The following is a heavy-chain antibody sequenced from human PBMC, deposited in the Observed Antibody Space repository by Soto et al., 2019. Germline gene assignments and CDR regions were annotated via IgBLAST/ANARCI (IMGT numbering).Heavy chain of an antibody. CDR1: GGSIFRTSW. CDR3: ARDKTLGSSNWFDP. Sequence: PSETLSLTCAVSGGSIFRTSWWSWVRQAPGKGLEWVSVIYSGGSTYYADSVKGRFTISRDNSKNTLYLQMNSLRAEDTAVYYCARDKTLGSSNWFDPWGQGTLVTVSS. CDR2: IYSGGST. D-gene: IGHD5-12*01. V-gene: IGHV3-53*01. J-gene: IGHJ5*02.